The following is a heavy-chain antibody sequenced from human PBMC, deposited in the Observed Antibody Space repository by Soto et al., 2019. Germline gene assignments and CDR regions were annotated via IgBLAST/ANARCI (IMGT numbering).Heavy chain of an antibody. J-gene: IGHJ4*02. V-gene: IGHV1-69*06. D-gene: IGHD6-19*01. CDR3: ASSFRNYSSGRYGDY. Sequence: SVKVSSKASGGTFSSYAISWVRQAPGQGLEWMGGIIPIFGTANYAQKFQGRVTITADKSTSTAYMELSSLRSEDTAVYYCASSFRNYSSGRYGDYWGQGTLVTVSS. CDR1: GGTFSSYA. CDR2: IIPIFGTA.